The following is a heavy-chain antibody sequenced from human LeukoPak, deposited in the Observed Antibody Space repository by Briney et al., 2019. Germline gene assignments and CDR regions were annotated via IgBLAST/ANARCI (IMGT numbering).Heavy chain of an antibody. CDR2: IYYTGST. CDR3: ARYSQYSTPQWFDP. D-gene: IGHD1-26*01. J-gene: IGHJ5*02. V-gene: IGHV4-59*08. CDR1: GGSLSPYF. Sequence: KTSETLSLTCTVSGGSLSPYFWSWIRQPPGKGLEWIGYIYYTGSTNCNPSLKSRVIISVDTSRNQFSLKLSSVTAADTAVYYCARYSQYSTPQWFDPWGQGTLVTVSS.